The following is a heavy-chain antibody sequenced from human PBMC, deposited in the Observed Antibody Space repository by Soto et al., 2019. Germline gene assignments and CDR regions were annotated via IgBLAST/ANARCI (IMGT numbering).Heavy chain of an antibody. CDR1: SGSFSGYY. V-gene: IGHV4-34*01. CDR2: ISQSGNT. D-gene: IGHD6-6*01. J-gene: IGHJ4*02. Sequence: QVQLHQWGAGLLKPSETLSLACSIYSGSFSGYYWSWIRQPPGKGLEWIGEISQSGNTNYRPSLKRRVSISIDTSKKQFSLNLASVSAADTAVYYCARASKVSGSSQTRPDFWSQGTLVTVAS. CDR3: ARASKVSGSSQTRPDF.